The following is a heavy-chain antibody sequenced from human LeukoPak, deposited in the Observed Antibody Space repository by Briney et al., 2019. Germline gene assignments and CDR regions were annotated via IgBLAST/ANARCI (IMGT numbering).Heavy chain of an antibody. CDR3: ARGVREHSLRYFVPDGYYYGMDV. Sequence: SVKVSCKASGGTFSSYAISWVRQAPGQGLEWMGGIIPIFGTANYAQKFQGRVTITADESTSTAYMELSSLRSEDTAVYYCARGVREHSLRYFVPDGYYYGMDVWGKGTTVTVSS. CDR2: IIPIFGTA. J-gene: IGHJ6*04. D-gene: IGHD3-9*01. V-gene: IGHV1-69*13. CDR1: GGTFSSYA.